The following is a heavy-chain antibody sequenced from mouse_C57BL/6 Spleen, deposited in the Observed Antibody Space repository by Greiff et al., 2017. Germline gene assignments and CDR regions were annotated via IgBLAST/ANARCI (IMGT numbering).Heavy chain of an antibody. V-gene: IGHV1-42*01. J-gene: IGHJ2*01. CDR1: GYSFTGYY. CDR2: INPSTGGT. Sequence: VQLQQSGPELVKPGASVKISCKASGYSFTGYYMNWVKQSPEKSLEWIGEINPSTGGTNYNQKFKAKATLTVDKSSSTAYMQLKSLTSEDSAVYYGARGYYGTIDYWGQGTTLTVSS. CDR3: ARGYYGTIDY. D-gene: IGHD1-1*01.